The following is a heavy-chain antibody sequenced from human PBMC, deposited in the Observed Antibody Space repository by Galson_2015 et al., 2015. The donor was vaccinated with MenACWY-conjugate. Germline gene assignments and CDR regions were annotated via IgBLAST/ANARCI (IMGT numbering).Heavy chain of an antibody. CDR3: AKVKWMQLWSTYDY. CDR2: ITASGDDI. Sequence: LRLSCAASGFAFASYAMTWVRQAPGKGLQWVSSITASGDDITYADSVKGRLTISRDNSKNMLYLQLNSLRAEDTAIYFCAKVKWMQLWSTYDYWGQGTLVTVSS. D-gene: IGHD5-18*01. J-gene: IGHJ4*02. CDR1: GFAFASYA. V-gene: IGHV3-23*01.